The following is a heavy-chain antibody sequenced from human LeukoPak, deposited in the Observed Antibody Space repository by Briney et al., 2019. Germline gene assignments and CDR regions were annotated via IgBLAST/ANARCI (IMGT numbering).Heavy chain of an antibody. V-gene: IGHV1-58*01. D-gene: IGHD3-22*01. Sequence: SVKVSCKASGFTFTSSAVQWVRQARGQRLEWIGWIVVGSGNTNYAQKFQERVTITRDMSSSLVYMELSSLRSEDTAVYYCAAEAAYYYDSRDAFDVWGQGTMVTVSS. CDR2: IVVGSGNT. J-gene: IGHJ3*01. CDR1: GFTFTSSA. CDR3: AAEAAYYYDSRDAFDV.